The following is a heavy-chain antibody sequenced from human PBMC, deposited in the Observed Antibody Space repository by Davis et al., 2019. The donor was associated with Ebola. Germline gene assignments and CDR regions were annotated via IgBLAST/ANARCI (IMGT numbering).Heavy chain of an antibody. CDR1: GGSFSGYY. J-gene: IGHJ6*02. V-gene: IGHV4-34*01. D-gene: IGHD1-26*01. CDR3: ARGPTTWGMDV. Sequence: MPGGSLRLSCAVYGGSFSGYYWSWIRQPPGKGLEWIGEINHSGSTNYNPSLKSRVTISVDTSKNQFSLKLSSVTAADTAVYYCARGPTTWGMDVWGQGTTVTVSS. CDR2: INHSGST.